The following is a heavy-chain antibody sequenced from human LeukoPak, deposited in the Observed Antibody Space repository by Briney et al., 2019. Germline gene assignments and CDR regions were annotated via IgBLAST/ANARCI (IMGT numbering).Heavy chain of an antibody. Sequence: GGSLRLSCAASGFTFRSYGMQWVRQAPGKGLEWVACISYDGSNKYYADSGKGRFTISSDNSRHTLYLQMNGLRAEDTAVYYCAKDQSENSDGGFDVWGQGTMVTVSS. D-gene: IGHD2-15*01. CDR3: AKDQSENSDGGFDV. V-gene: IGHV3-30*18. J-gene: IGHJ3*01. CDR1: GFTFRSYG. CDR2: ISYDGSNK.